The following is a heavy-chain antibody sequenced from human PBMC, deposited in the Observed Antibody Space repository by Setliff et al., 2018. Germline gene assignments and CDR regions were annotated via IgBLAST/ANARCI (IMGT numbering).Heavy chain of an antibody. D-gene: IGHD1-26*01. CDR3: ARERSYDYYYGMDV. CDR1: GYTFTSYA. V-gene: IGHV7-4-1*02. CDR2: INTNTGNP. Sequence: GASVKVSCKASGYTFTSYAMHWVRQAPGQGPEWMGWINTNTGNPTYAQGFTGRFVFSLDTSVSTAYLQISSLKAEDTAVYYCARERSYDYYYGMDVWGQGTTVTVSS. J-gene: IGHJ6*02.